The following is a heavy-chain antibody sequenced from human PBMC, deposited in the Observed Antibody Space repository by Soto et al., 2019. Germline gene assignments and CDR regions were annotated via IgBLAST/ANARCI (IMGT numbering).Heavy chain of an antibody. CDR1: GGSFSGYY. D-gene: IGHD3-10*01. CDR3: ARDPSYYGSGSYYYFNY. CDR2: INHSGST. Sequence: SETLSLTCAVYGGSFSGYYWTWIRQPPGTGLEWIGEINHSGSTNYNPSLKSRVTISVDTSKNQFSLKLTSVTAEDTAVYYCARDPSYYGSGSYYYFNYWGQGALVTVSS. V-gene: IGHV4-34*01. J-gene: IGHJ4*02.